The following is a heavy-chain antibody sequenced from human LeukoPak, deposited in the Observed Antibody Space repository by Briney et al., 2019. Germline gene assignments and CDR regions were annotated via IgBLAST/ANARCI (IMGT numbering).Heavy chain of an antibody. V-gene: IGHV4-61*02. Sequence: SETLSLTCTVSGGSISSSSYYWSWIRQPAGKGLEWIGRIYTSGSTNYNPSLKSRVTMSVDTSKNQFSLKLSSVTAADTAVYYCARDTYYYDSSGYYPIDYWGQGTLVTVSS. D-gene: IGHD3-22*01. CDR3: ARDTYYYDSSGYYPIDY. CDR2: IYTSGST. CDR1: GGSISSSSYY. J-gene: IGHJ4*02.